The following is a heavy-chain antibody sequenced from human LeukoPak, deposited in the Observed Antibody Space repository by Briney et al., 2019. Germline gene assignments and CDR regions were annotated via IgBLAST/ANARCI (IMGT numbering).Heavy chain of an antibody. Sequence: GGSLRLSCAASGFSFGSYWMDWVRQAPGKGLEWVANIKQDGSEKYYVDSVKGRFTISRDNAKNSLYLQINSVRAEDTAVYYCSVSLNYWGQGTLVTVSS. V-gene: IGHV3-7*01. J-gene: IGHJ4*02. CDR3: SVSLNY. CDR1: GFSFGSYW. CDR2: IKQDGSEK.